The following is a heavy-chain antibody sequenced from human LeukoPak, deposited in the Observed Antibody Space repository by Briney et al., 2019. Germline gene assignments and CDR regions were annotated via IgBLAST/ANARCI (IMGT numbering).Heavy chain of an antibody. V-gene: IGHV4-39*01. CDR1: GGSISSSYYY. J-gene: IGHJ4*02. D-gene: IGHD1-1*01. CDR3: ARHEDRNWYFDH. Sequence: SETLSLTCTVSGGSISSSYYYWGWIRQPPGKGLEWIGTIYYSGSTYYNPSLKSRVTISVDTSKNQFSLKLSSVTAPDTAVYYCARHEDRNWYFDHWGQGTLVTVTS. CDR2: IYYSGST.